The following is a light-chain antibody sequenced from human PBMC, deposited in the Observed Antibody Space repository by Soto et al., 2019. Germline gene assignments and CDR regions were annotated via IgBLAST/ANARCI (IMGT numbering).Light chain of an antibody. CDR1: QSLLHSNGYNY. CDR2: LGS. V-gene: IGKV2-28*01. CDR3: MQALQTPLT. J-gene: IGKJ5*01. Sequence: EIVMTQSPLPLPVTPGEPASISCRSSQSLLHSNGYNYLGWYLQKPGQSPQLLIYLGSNRASGVHDRFRGSASGTDFTLKISRLEAEDVGVYYCMQALQTPLTLGQGTRLEIK.